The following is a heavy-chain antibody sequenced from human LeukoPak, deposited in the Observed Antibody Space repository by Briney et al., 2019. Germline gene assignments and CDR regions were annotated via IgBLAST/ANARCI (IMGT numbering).Heavy chain of an antibody. D-gene: IGHD4-23*01. J-gene: IGHJ4*02. Sequence: PGGSLSLSCAASGFTFSPYAFFWVRQAPGKGLEYVSGITTNGVGTYYANSVQGRFTISRDNAKNSLFLQMNSLRVEDTAVYYCARDRGYSSFDYWGQGTLVTVSS. CDR1: GFTFSPYA. CDR3: ARDRGYSSFDY. CDR2: ITTNGVGT. V-gene: IGHV3-64*01.